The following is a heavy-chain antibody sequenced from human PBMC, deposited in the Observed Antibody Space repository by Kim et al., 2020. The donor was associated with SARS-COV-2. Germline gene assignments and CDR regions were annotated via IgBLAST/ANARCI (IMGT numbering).Heavy chain of an antibody. D-gene: IGHD1-26*01. CDR3: ARGSGRTDY. CDR1: GFTFSSYA. CDR2: ISYDGSNK. Sequence: GGSLRLSCAASGFTFSSYAMHWVRQAPGKGLEWVAVISYDGSNKYYADSVKGRFTISRDNSKNTLYLQMNSLRAEDTAVYYCARGSGRTDYWGQGTLVTVSS. V-gene: IGHV3-30-3*01. J-gene: IGHJ4*02.